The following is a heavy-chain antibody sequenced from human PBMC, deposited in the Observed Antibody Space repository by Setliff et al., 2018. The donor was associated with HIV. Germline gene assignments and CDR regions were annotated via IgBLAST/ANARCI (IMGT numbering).Heavy chain of an antibody. Sequence: GGSLRLSCAASEFTFSSYSMNWVRQAPGTGLEWVASISSSGAHIFYAESLKGRFSVSRDNGRNFLYLQMSSLRADDTAIYYCARGARLQYFDWPSYALDVWGQGTTVTVSS. CDR2: ISSSGAHI. V-gene: IGHV3-21*06. J-gene: IGHJ6*02. CDR3: ARGARLQYFDWPSYALDV. D-gene: IGHD3-9*01. CDR1: EFTFSSYS.